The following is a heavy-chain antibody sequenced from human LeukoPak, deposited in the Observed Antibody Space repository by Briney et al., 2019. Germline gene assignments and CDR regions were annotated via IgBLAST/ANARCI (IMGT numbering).Heavy chain of an antibody. CDR1: GFTFSTYA. Sequence: SGGSLRLSCAASGFTFSTYAMNWVRQAPGRGLEWVSAISDSAGTTFYADSVKGRFTISRDNSKNTLYLQMNSLRAEDTAIYYCAKDTTLIRGRTRGGAFDIWGQGTMVTVSS. D-gene: IGHD3-10*01. J-gene: IGHJ3*02. CDR3: AKDTTLIRGRTRGGAFDI. V-gene: IGHV3-23*01. CDR2: ISDSAGTT.